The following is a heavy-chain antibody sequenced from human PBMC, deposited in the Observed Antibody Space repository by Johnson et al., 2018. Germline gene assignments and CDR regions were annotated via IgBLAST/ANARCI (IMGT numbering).Heavy chain of an antibody. Sequence: QLVESGGGVVQPGRSLRXSCAASGFTFSSYGMQWVRKAPGTGLERVAVIWYDGINKYFADSVKGRFTISRDNSKNTLYLQMNSLRAEDTAVYYCARDQEEGARWWYFQHWGQGTLVTVAS. CDR1: GFTFSSYG. D-gene: IGHD1-26*01. V-gene: IGHV3-33*01. J-gene: IGHJ1*01. CDR2: IWYDGINK. CDR3: ARDQEEGARWWYFQH.